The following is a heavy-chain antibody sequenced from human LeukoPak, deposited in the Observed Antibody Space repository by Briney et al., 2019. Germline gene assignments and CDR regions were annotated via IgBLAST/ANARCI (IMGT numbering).Heavy chain of an antibody. CDR2: VSYDETDR. J-gene: IGHJ4*02. CDR3: ARDSWDILTGYYSHYFDY. Sequence: LAGGSLRLSCAATGFTFSTPLMHWVRLAPGKGLEWVASVSYDETDRHYADSVKGRFIVSRDNTKNMLYLEMRSLRIEDTAVYYCARDSWDILTGYYSHYFDYWGQGTLVTVSS. D-gene: IGHD3-9*01. CDR1: GFTFSTPL. V-gene: IGHV3-30*03.